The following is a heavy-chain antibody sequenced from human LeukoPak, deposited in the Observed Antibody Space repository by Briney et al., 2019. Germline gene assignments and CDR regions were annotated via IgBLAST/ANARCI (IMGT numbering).Heavy chain of an antibody. CDR1: GGSISSGGYY. Sequence: SQTLTLTSTVSGGSISSGGYYWSWIRQHPGKGLEWIGYIYYSGSTYYNPSLKSRVTLSVDTSKNQFSLKLSSVTAADTAVYYCARGGEYQLLYVFDYWGQGTLVTVSS. D-gene: IGHD2-2*02. CDR3: ARGGEYQLLYVFDY. CDR2: IYYSGST. V-gene: IGHV4-31*03. J-gene: IGHJ4*02.